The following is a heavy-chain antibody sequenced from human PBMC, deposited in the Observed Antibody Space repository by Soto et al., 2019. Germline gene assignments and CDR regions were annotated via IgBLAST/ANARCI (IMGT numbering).Heavy chain of an antibody. V-gene: IGHV1-2*04. CDR3: ARDYCTNGVCHNWFDP. CDR2: INPNSGGT. CDR1: GYTFTSYD. J-gene: IGHJ5*02. D-gene: IGHD2-8*01. Sequence: ASLKVDCKTAGYTFTSYDISCGRHTNGQGLGWMGWINPNSGGTNYAQKFQGWVTMTRNTSISTAYMELSRLRSGDTAVYYCARDYCTNGVCHNWFDPWGQGTLVTVSS.